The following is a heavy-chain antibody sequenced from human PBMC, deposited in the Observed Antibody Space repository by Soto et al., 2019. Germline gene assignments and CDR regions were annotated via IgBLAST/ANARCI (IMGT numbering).Heavy chain of an antibody. CDR3: ARGKLSDYVWGSYRYHFDY. CDR2: INHSGST. D-gene: IGHD3-16*02. J-gene: IGHJ4*02. Sequence: SETLSLTCAVYGGSFSGYYWSWIRQPPGKGLEWIGEINHSGSTNYNPSLKSRVTISVDTSKNQFSLKLSSVTAADTAVYYCARGKLSDYVWGSYRYHFDYWGQGTVVTV. CDR1: GGSFSGYY. V-gene: IGHV4-34*01.